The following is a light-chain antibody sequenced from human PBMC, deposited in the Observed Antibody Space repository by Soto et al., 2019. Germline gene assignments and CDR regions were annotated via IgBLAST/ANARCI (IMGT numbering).Light chain of an antibody. CDR3: SSYTSATTYV. Sequence: QSALTQPASVSGSPGQSITISCTGTSSDVGAYNYDSWYQQHPGKVPKLIIYDVNNRPSGVSNRFSGSKSGNTASLTISGLQTEDEADYYCSSYTSATTYVFGNGTKLTVL. J-gene: IGLJ1*01. CDR1: SSDVGAYNY. V-gene: IGLV2-14*01. CDR2: DVN.